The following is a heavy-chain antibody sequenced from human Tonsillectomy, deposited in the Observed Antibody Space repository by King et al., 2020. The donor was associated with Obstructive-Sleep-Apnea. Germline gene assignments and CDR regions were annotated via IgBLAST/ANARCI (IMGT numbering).Heavy chain of an antibody. CDR3: ATVPSASPDFDY. Sequence: QLQESGPGLVKPSETLSLTCSVSGYSISSGHYWGWIRQPPGKGLEWIGGVWHSGSTYYSPSLKSRVALSVDTSKNQFSLKLSSVTAADTAVYFCATVPSASPDFDYWGQGTLVTVSS. V-gene: IGHV4-38-2*02. D-gene: IGHD2-2*01. CDR2: VWHSGST. CDR1: GYSISSGHY. J-gene: IGHJ4*02.